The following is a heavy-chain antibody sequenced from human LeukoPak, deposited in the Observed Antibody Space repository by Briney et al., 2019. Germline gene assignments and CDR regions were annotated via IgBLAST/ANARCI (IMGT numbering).Heavy chain of an antibody. J-gene: IGHJ6*02. CDR1: GGSISGTNW. CDR3: ASIAVAGTLSRGAYYYYGMDV. CDR2: ISLARQT. D-gene: IGHD6-19*01. V-gene: IGHV4-4*02. Sequence: SGTLSLTCGVSGGSISGTNWWSWVRQPPGQGLEWIGEISLARQTNYNPSLKSRVTISVDTSKNQFSLKLSSVTAADTAVYYCASIAVAGTLSRGAYYYYGMDVWGQGTTVTVSS.